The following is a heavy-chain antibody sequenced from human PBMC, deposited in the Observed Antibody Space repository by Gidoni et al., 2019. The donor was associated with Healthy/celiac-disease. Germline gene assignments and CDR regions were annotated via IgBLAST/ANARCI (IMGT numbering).Heavy chain of an antibody. Sequence: EVQLVESGGGLVQPGGSLRLSCAASGFPFSSYWMSWVRQAPGKGLEWVANIKQDGSEKYYVDSVKGRFTISRDNAKNSLYLQMNSLRAEDTAVYYCARDPNYYDSSGYYHGAFDIWGQGTMVTVSS. CDR3: ARDPNYYDSSGYYHGAFDI. D-gene: IGHD3-22*01. CDR1: GFPFSSYW. J-gene: IGHJ3*02. CDR2: IKQDGSEK. V-gene: IGHV3-7*01.